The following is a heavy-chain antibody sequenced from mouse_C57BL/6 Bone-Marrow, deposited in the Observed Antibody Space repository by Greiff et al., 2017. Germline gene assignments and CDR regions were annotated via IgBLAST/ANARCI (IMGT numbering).Heavy chain of an antibody. J-gene: IGHJ1*03. CDR1: GYTFTDYY. D-gene: IGHD2-5*01. Sequence: EVQLQQSGPELVKPGASVKISCKASGYTFTDYYMNWVNQSHGKSLEWIGDINPNNGGTSYNQKFKGKATLTVDKSSSTAYMELRSLTSEDSAVYYCARDYYSNYVWYFDVWGTGTTVTVSS. CDR2: INPNNGGT. V-gene: IGHV1-26*01. CDR3: ARDYYSNYVWYFDV.